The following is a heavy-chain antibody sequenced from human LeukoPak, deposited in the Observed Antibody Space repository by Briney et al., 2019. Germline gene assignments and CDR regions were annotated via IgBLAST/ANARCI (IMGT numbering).Heavy chain of an antibody. D-gene: IGHD1-26*01. CDR3: AVGATTIGAFDI. J-gene: IGHJ3*02. CDR1: SGSISSYY. Sequence: SETLSLTCTVSSGSISSYYWSWIRQPPGKGLEWIGYIYYSGSTNYNPSLKSRVTISVDTSKNQFSLKLSSVTAADTAVYYCAVGATTIGAFDIWGQGTMVTVSS. V-gene: IGHV4-59*13. CDR2: IYYSGST.